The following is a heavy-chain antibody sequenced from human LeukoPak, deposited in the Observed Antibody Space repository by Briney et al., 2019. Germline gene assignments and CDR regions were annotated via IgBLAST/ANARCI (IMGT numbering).Heavy chain of an antibody. CDR1: GFTFSSYG. J-gene: IGHJ4*02. CDR2: ISYDGSNK. D-gene: IGHD6-19*01. CDR3: VKGMGLGYSSGRLAVFDY. V-gene: IGHV3-30*18. Sequence: TGGSLRLSCAASGFTFSSYGMHWVRQAPGKGLEWVAVISYDGSNKYYADSVKGRVTISRDNSKNTLKLQMNSMRAEDTAVYYCVKGMGLGYSSGRLAVFDYWGQGTLVTVSS.